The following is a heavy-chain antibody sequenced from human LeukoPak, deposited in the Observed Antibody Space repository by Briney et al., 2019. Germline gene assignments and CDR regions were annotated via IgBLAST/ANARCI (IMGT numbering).Heavy chain of an antibody. CDR1: EFSLRSCS. D-gene: IGHD1-1*01. CDR3: ARVLLERPGIDSFDM. J-gene: IGHJ3*02. CDR2: INSGSSTI. Sequence: PGGSLRLSCGASEFSLRSCSMDWVRQAPGKGLEWVSHINSGSSTIYYADSVKGRFTISRDNAGNSLYLHMNSLRAEDTAVYYCARVLLERPGIDSFDMWGQGTMVTVSS. V-gene: IGHV3-48*01.